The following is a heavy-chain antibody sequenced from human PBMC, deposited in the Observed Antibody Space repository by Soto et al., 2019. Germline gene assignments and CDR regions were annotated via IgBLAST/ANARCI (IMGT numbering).Heavy chain of an antibody. D-gene: IGHD1-1*01. CDR1: GFTFTNYG. CDR2: CSGSIGNT. J-gene: IGHJ4*02. CDR3: ARWNGYGDS. Sequence: GSLRLSCAVSGFTFTNYGINLVXQAPXKGLKWFSGCSGSIGNTYYADSVKGRFTISRDNSKNTVYLQMNSLRAEDTAVYYCARWNGYGDSWGQGTLVTVSS. V-gene: IGHV3-23*01.